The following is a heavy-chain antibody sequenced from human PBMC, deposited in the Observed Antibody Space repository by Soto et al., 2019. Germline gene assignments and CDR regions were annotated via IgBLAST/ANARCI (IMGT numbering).Heavy chain of an antibody. V-gene: IGHV3-7*01. CDR1: GFTFSSYW. CDR3: ARSSTYYYDSSGSRRGN. D-gene: IGHD3-22*01. J-gene: IGHJ4*02. CDR2: IKQDGSEK. Sequence: GGSLRLSCAASGFTFSSYWMSWVRQAPGKGLEWVANIKQDGSEKYYVDSVKGRFTISRDNAKNPLYLQMNSLRAEDTAVYYCARSSTYYYDSSGSRRGNWGQGTLVTVSS.